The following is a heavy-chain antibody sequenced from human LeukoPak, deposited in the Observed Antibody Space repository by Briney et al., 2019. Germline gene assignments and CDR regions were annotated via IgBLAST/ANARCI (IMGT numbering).Heavy chain of an antibody. CDR1: GGSFSGSY. Sequence: SETLSLTCGVSGGSFSGSYWGWIRQPPGKGLEWIGEINLSGSTNHNSSLTSRVTISLDTSKNQFSLNLRSVTTADTAVYYCARVSISLFGVVTAHFDSWGQGTLAAVSS. D-gene: IGHD3-3*01. V-gene: IGHV4-34*01. CDR3: ARVSISLFGVVTAHFDS. CDR2: INLSGST. J-gene: IGHJ4*02.